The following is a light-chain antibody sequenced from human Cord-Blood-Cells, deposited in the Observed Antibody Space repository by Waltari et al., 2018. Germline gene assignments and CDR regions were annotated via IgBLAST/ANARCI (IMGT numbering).Light chain of an antibody. CDR1: QDISNY. Sequence: DIQMIQSPSSMSASVGVRVTITCQASQDISNYLNWYQQKPGKAPKLLIYDASNLETGVPSRFSGSGSGTDFTFTISSLQPEDIATYYCQQYDNLYTFGQGTKLEIK. CDR3: QQYDNLYT. V-gene: IGKV1-33*01. CDR2: DAS. J-gene: IGKJ2*01.